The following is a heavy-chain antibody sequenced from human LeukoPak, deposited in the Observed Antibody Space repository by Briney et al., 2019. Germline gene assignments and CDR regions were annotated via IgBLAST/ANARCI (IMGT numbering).Heavy chain of an antibody. Sequence: SETLSLTCTVSGGSISSGGYYWSWICQHPGKGLEWIGYIYYSGSTNYNPSLKSRVTISVDTSKNQFSLKLSSVTAADTAVYYCARYYYDSSGHLQYWGQGTLVTVSS. D-gene: IGHD3-22*01. V-gene: IGHV4-61*08. CDR1: GGSISSGGYY. J-gene: IGHJ4*02. CDR2: IYYSGST. CDR3: ARYYYDSSGHLQY.